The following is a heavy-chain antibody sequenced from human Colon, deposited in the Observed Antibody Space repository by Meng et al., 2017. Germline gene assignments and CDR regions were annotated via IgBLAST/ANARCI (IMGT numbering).Heavy chain of an antibody. V-gene: IGHV4-4*02. CDR2: IFQSGST. Sequence: QVRLQESAPALVSSFVTLPLTCAFSGVSISSAIGWGWVRQPPGKGLEWIGEIFQSGSTNYNPSLKSRVTISVDKSKNHLSLSLSSVTAADTAVYYCAKAAAYNLDIWGQGTLVTVSS. J-gene: IGHJ4*02. CDR1: GVSISSAIG. D-gene: IGHD1-14*01. CDR3: AKAAAYNLDI.